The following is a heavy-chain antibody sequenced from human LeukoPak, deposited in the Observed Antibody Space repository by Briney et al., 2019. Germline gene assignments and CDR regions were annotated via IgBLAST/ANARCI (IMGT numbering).Heavy chain of an antibody. V-gene: IGHV1-69*13. Sequence: SVTVSCKASGGTFSNYAISWVRQAPGQGLEWMGGIIPIFGTANYAQKFQGRVTITADESTSTAYMELSSLRSEDTAVYYCARDHCSSTSPCGTLGYWGQGTLVTVSS. D-gene: IGHD2-2*01. CDR2: IIPIFGTA. CDR1: GGTFSNYA. J-gene: IGHJ4*02. CDR3: ARDHCSSTSPCGTLGY.